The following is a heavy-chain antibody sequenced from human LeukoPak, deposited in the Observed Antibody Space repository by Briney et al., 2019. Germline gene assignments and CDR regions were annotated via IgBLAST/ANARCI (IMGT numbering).Heavy chain of an antibody. V-gene: IGHV3-15*01. CDR3: TTEFLHYYDSSGFDH. CDR2: IKSKTDGGTT. J-gene: IGHJ4*02. D-gene: IGHD3-22*01. Sequence: GGSLRLSCAASGFTFSNAWMSWVRQAPGKGLEWVGRIKSKTDGGTTDYAAPVKGRFTISRDDSKTTLYLQMNSLKTEDTAVYYCTTEFLHYYDSSGFDHWGQGTLVTVSS. CDR1: GFTFSNAW.